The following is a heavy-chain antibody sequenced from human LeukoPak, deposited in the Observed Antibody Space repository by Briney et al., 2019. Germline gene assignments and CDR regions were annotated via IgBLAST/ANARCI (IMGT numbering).Heavy chain of an antibody. D-gene: IGHD3-22*01. CDR3: ARGRLYYYDTRGFLFDN. J-gene: IGHJ4*02. Sequence: ASVKVSCKASGYTFTSYDINWVRQATGQGLEWMGWMNPNSGNTGYAQKFQGRVTMTRNTSIGTAYMELSGLRSEDTAVCYCARGRLYYYDTRGFLFDNWGQGTLVTVSS. V-gene: IGHV1-8*01. CDR2: MNPNSGNT. CDR1: GYTFTSYD.